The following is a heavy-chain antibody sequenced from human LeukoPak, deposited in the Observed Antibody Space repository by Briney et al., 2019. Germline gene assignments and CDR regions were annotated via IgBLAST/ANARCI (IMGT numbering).Heavy chain of an antibody. Sequence: SETLSLTCTVSGYSISSGYYWGWIRQPPGKGLEWIGSIYHSGSTYYNPSLKSRVTISVDTSKNQFSLKLSSVTAADTAVYYCARRKGYNYGSGYDMDVWGKGTTVTISS. D-gene: IGHD3-10*01. CDR3: ARRKGYNYGSGYDMDV. J-gene: IGHJ6*03. CDR1: GYSISSGYY. V-gene: IGHV4-38-2*02. CDR2: IYHSGST.